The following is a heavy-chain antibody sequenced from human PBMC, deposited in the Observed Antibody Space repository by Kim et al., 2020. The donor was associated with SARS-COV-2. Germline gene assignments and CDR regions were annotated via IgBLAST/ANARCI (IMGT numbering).Heavy chain of an antibody. CDR2: MNPNSGNT. Sequence: ASVKVSCKASGYTFTSYDINWVRQATGQGLAWMGWMNPNSGNTGYAQKVQGRVTMTRNTSISTAYMELSSLRSEDPAVYYCASLMVRGDYYYYYGMDVWGQGTTVTVSS. CDR1: GYTFTSYD. V-gene: IGHV1-8*01. CDR3: ASLMVRGDYYYYYGMDV. D-gene: IGHD3-10*01. J-gene: IGHJ6*02.